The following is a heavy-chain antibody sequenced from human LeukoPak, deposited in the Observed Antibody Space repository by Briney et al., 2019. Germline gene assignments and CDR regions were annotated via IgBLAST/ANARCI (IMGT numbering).Heavy chain of an antibody. CDR1: GFTFSDYT. CDR3: ARDNRDFWSGYYYFDY. CDR2: ISTTSSTI. D-gene: IGHD3-3*01. J-gene: IGHJ4*02. V-gene: IGHV3-48*01. Sequence: GGSLRLSCAASGFTFSDYTMSWVRQAPGKGLEWVSYISTTSSTIYYADSVKGRFTVSIDNAKNSQYLQMNSLRAEDTAVYYCARDNRDFWSGYYYFDYWGQGSLVTVSS.